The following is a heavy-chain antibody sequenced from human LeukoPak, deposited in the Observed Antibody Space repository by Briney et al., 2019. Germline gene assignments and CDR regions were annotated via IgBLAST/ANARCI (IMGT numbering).Heavy chain of an antibody. Sequence: ASVKISCKASGYTFTSYHMHWVRQAPGQGLEWMGIINPNGGGTDYAQKFQGRVTMTRDTSTSTVYMELSSLRSEDTAAYYCARDPFPISNPPIFDYWGQGTLVTVSS. J-gene: IGHJ4*02. V-gene: IGHV1-46*01. CDR3: ARDPFPISNPPIFDY. D-gene: IGHD2/OR15-2a*01. CDR1: GYTFTSYH. CDR2: INPNGGGT.